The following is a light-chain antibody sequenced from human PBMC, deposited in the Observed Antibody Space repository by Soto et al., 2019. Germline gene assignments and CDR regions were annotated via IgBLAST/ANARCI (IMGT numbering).Light chain of an antibody. CDR1: QSISSW. V-gene: IGKV1-5*01. CDR3: QQYNSYSWT. Sequence: DIQMTQSPSTLSASVGDRVTITCRASQSISSWLAWYRQKPGKAPKLLIHDASSLESGVPSRFSGSGSGTEFTLTISSLQPDDFATYYCQQYNSYSWTFGQGTKVDI. CDR2: DAS. J-gene: IGKJ1*01.